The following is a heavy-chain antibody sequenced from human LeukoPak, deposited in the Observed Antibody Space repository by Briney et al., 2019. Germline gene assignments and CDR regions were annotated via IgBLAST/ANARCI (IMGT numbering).Heavy chain of an antibody. CDR3: ARGSKVATRMNDY. V-gene: IGHV3-64*01. CDR1: GFTFSSYA. D-gene: IGHD5-24*01. CDR2: ISSNGGST. J-gene: IGHJ4*02. Sequence: GGSLRLSCAASGFTFSSYAMHWVRQAPGKGLEYVSAISSNGGSTYYASSVKGRFTISRDNSKNTLYLQMGSLRAEDMAVYYCARGSKVATRMNDYWGQGTLVTVSS.